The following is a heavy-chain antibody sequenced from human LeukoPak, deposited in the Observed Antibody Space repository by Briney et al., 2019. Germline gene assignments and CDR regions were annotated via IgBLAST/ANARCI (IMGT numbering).Heavy chain of an antibody. Sequence: SETLSLTCSVSGGSISNSNYYWGWIRQPPGKGLEWIGTFYYGGTTFYSPSLKSRVTISGDTSKDQFSLKLSSVTAADTAVYYCARVGSTLEYYFDYWGQGTLVTVSS. CDR1: GGSISNSNYY. V-gene: IGHV4-39*07. J-gene: IGHJ4*02. CDR2: FYYGGTT. D-gene: IGHD2-2*01. CDR3: ARVGSTLEYYFDY.